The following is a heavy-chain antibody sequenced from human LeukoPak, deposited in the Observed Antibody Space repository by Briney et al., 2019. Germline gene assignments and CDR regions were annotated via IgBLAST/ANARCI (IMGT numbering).Heavy chain of an antibody. J-gene: IGHJ4*02. CDR3: ARAGVDTSGYYYQGFDY. Sequence: GGSLRLSCAASGFTFSSYAMHWIRQAPGKGLEWVSYITSNGNSVYYAASVKGRFTISRDNAKNSLYLQVNSLTAEDTAVYYCARAGVDTSGYYYQGFDYWGQGTLVTVSS. V-gene: IGHV3-48*04. D-gene: IGHD3-3*01. CDR1: GFTFSSYA. CDR2: ITSNGNSV.